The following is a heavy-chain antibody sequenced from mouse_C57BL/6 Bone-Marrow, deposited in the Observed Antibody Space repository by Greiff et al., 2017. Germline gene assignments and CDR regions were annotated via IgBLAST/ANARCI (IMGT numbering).Heavy chain of an antibody. CDR3: ARGNDYFAY. J-gene: IGHJ3*01. Sequence: DVMLVESEGGLVQPGSSMKLSCTASGFTFSDYYMAWVRQVPEKGLEWVANINYDGSSTYYLDSLKSRFIISRDNAKNILYLQMSSLKSEDTATYYCARGNDYFAYWGQGTLVTVSA. V-gene: IGHV5-16*01. CDR1: GFTFSDYY. CDR2: INYDGSST. D-gene: IGHD2-4*01.